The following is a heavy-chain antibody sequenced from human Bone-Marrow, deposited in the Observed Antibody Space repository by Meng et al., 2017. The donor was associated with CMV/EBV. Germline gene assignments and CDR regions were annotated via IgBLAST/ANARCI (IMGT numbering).Heavy chain of an antibody. J-gene: IGHJ3*02. CDR3: ARDGSSDAFDI. D-gene: IGHD6-19*01. CDR2: IKQDGSEK. V-gene: IGHV3-7*01. Sequence: GESLKISCAASGFTFSSYSMNWVRQAPGKGLEWVANIKQDGSEKYYVDSVKGRFTVSRDNAKNSLYLQMNSLRAEDTAVYYCARDGSSDAFDIWGQGTMVTVSS. CDR1: GFTFSSYS.